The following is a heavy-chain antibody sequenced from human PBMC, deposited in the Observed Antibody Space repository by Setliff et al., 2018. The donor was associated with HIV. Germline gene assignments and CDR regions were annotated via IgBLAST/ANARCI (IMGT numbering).Heavy chain of an antibody. Sequence: KPSETLSLTCAVYGGSFSDYYWTWIRQSPGKGLEWIGEINHRGSTNYNPSLKSRVTVSVDTSKNQFSLKLGSVTAADTAVYYCARDRSSGWSSDWFDTWGQGILVTVSS. D-gene: IGHD6-19*01. CDR2: INHRGST. V-gene: IGHV4-34*01. CDR3: ARDRSSGWSSDWFDT. CDR1: GGSFSDYY. J-gene: IGHJ5*02.